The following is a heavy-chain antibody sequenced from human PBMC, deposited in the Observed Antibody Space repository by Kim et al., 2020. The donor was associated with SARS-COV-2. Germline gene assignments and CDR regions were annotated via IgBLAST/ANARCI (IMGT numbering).Heavy chain of an antibody. V-gene: IGHV1-8*01. D-gene: IGHD6-13*01. Sequence: MGWMNPNSGNTGYAQKFQGRVTMTRNTSISTAYMELSSLRSEDTAVYYCARGFRAAAGPFYYYYYIDVWGKGTTVTVSS. J-gene: IGHJ6*03. CDR2: MNPNSGNT. CDR3: ARGFRAAAGPFYYYYYIDV.